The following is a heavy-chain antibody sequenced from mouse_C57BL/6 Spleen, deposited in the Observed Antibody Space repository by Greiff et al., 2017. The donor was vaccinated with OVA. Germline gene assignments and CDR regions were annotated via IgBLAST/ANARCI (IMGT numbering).Heavy chain of an antibody. Sequence: EVQLQESGEGLVKPGGSLKLSCAASGFTFSSYAMSWVRQTPEKRLEWVAYISSGGDYIYYADTVKGRFTISRDNARNTLYLQMSSLKSEDTAMYYCTGDYDYDSFAYWGQGTLVTVSA. CDR3: TGDYDYDSFAY. D-gene: IGHD2-4*01. CDR2: ISSGGDYI. J-gene: IGHJ3*01. CDR1: GFTFSSYA. V-gene: IGHV5-9-1*02.